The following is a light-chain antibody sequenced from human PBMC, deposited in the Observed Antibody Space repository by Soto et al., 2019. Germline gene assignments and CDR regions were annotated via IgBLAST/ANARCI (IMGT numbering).Light chain of an antibody. Sequence: QSVLTQPASVSGSPGQSITISFTGTSSDVGNYNYVSWYQQHPAKAPKLMIFEVSNRPSGISSRFSGSKSGNTASLTISGLQAEDEADYYCSSYTSSSNYVFGTGTKVTVL. V-gene: IGLV2-14*01. J-gene: IGLJ1*01. CDR3: SSYTSSSNYV. CDR1: SSDVGNYNY. CDR2: EVS.